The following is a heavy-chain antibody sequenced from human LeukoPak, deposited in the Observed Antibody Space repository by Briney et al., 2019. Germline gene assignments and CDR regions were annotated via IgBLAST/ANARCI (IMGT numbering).Heavy chain of an antibody. CDR3: AREGSSWYYFDY. CDR2: VYSSGST. J-gene: IGHJ4*02. D-gene: IGHD6-13*01. CDR1: GDSNNTYY. Sequence: SETLSLICTVSGDSNNTYYWSWMRQPTGKGLEWIGYVYSSGSTKYNPSLNSRLTISIDTSKRQFSLKLPSVTAADTAVYYCAREGSSWYYFDYWGQGTLVTVSS. V-gene: IGHV4-59*01.